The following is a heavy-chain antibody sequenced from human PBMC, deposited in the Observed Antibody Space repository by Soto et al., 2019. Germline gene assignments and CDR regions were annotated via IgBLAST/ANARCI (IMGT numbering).Heavy chain of an antibody. CDR1: GSTFSSYA. Sequence: QVQLVESGGGVVQPGRSLRLSCAASGSTFSSYAMHWVRQAPGKGLEWVAVIWYDGRNEDYADSVKGRFTISRDTSKNTLFLQMNSLRVEDTAVYSCAREETGTFDRWVQGALVTVSS. CDR2: IWYDGRNE. V-gene: IGHV3-33*01. CDR3: AREETGTFDR. J-gene: IGHJ4*02. D-gene: IGHD1-1*01.